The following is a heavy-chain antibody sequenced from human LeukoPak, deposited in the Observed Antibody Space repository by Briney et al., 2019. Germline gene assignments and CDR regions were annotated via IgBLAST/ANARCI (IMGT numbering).Heavy chain of an antibody. Sequence: SVKVSCKASGGTFSSYTISWVRQAPGQGLEWMGRIIPILGIANYAQKLQGRVTINADKSTSTAYMELSSLRSEDTAVYYCAREGGSIYIAAAGYNWFDPWGQGTLVTVSS. CDR2: IIPILGIA. J-gene: IGHJ5*02. V-gene: IGHV1-69*04. CDR1: GGTFSSYT. CDR3: AREGGSIYIAAAGYNWFDP. D-gene: IGHD6-13*01.